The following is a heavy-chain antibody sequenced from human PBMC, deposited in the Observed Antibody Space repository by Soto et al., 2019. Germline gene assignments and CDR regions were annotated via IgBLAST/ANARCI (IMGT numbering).Heavy chain of an antibody. V-gene: IGHV4-31*11. CDR2: IFSSGST. J-gene: IGHJ6*02. CDR3: ARDRGFGMDV. CDR1: GDSLSSGNYY. Sequence: TLSPPCAVSGDSLSSGNYYWDWIRQRPGEGLEWIGYIFSSGSTYYNPSLESRLTISMDTSKNQFSLKLSSVTAADTAVYYCARDRGFGMDVWGQETTVTVSS.